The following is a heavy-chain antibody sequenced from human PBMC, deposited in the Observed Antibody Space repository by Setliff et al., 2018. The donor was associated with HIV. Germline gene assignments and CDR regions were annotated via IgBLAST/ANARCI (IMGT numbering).Heavy chain of an antibody. CDR2: IYYSGST. J-gene: IGHJ6*03. CDR1: GGSISSSNNY. CDR3: VRTGSSTSWGIYYYYYMDI. V-gene: IGHV4-39*01. D-gene: IGHD3-10*01. Sequence: ASETLSLTCTVSGGSISSSNNYWGWIRQPPGKGLEWIGSIYYSGSTHYNPSLKSRVTMSIDTPKNQFSLKLTSMTAADTAVYYCVRTGSSTSWGIYYYYYMDIWGKGSTVTVSS.